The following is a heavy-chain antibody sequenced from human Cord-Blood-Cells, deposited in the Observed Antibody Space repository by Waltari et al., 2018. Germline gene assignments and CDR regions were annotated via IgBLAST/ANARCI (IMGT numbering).Heavy chain of an antibody. V-gene: IGHV3-21*01. CDR3: ARRGDWYFDL. CDR2: ISSSSSYI. Sequence: EVQLVESGGGLVKPGGSLRLSCAASGFTFSSYSLNWVRQAPGKGLEWVSSISSSSSYIYYADSVKGRFTISRDNAKNSLYLQMNSLRAKDTAVYYCARRGDWYFDLWGRGTLVTVSS. J-gene: IGHJ2*01. D-gene: IGHD3-10*01. CDR1: GFTFSSYS.